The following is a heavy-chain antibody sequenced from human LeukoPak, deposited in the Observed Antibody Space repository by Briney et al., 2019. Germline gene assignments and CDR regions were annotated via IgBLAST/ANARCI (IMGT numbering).Heavy chain of an antibody. CDR3: ARPGVGSGRYGAFDI. D-gene: IGHD5-18*01. CDR1: GGSISSYY. J-gene: IGHJ3*02. V-gene: IGHV4-59*08. CDR2: IFYSGST. Sequence: PSETLSLTCTVSGGSISSYYWSWIRQPPGKGLEWIGYIFYSGSTNYNPFLKSRVTISADTSKNQFSLKLSSVTAADTAVYYCARPGVGSGRYGAFDIWGQGTMVTVSS.